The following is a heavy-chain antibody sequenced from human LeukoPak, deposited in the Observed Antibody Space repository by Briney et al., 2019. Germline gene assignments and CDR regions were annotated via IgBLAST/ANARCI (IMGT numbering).Heavy chain of an antibody. CDR1: GYTFTGYY. J-gene: IGHJ4*02. CDR2: INPNSGGT. Sequence: ASVTVSCKASGYTFTGYYMHWVRQAPGQGLEWMGWINPNSGGTNYAQKFQGRVTMTRDTSISTAYMELSRLRSDDTAVYYCARSFMITFGGVIAQIPNFDYWGQGTLVTVSS. CDR3: ARSFMITFGGVIAQIPNFDY. V-gene: IGHV1-2*02. D-gene: IGHD3-16*02.